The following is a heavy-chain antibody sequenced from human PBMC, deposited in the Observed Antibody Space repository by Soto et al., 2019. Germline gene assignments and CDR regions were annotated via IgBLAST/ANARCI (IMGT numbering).Heavy chain of an antibody. V-gene: IGHV3-23*01. D-gene: IGHD1-1*01. CDR1: GFSISRFS. CDR2: ISGDAETT. Sequence: GGSLRLSCEASGFSISRFSMNWVRQAPGKGLDWVASISGDAETTSYADSVQGRFTISKDNSKNTVSLQMKSLTAEDTAVYYCAKGDSGTTTPYYFDHWGQG. J-gene: IGHJ4*02. CDR3: AKGDSGTTTPYYFDH.